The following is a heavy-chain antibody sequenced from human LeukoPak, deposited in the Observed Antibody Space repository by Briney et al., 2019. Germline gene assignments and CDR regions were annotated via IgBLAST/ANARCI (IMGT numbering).Heavy chain of an antibody. CDR3: ARAYLNDYSNYFDY. J-gene: IGHJ4*02. Sequence: GASVKVSCKASGYTFTSYGISWVRQAPGQGLEWMGLISAYNGNTNYAQKLQGRVTMTTDTSTSTAYMELRSLRSDDTAVYYCARAYLNDYSNYFDYWGQGTLVTVSS. CDR2: ISAYNGNT. CDR1: GYTFTSYG. V-gene: IGHV1-18*01. D-gene: IGHD4-11*01.